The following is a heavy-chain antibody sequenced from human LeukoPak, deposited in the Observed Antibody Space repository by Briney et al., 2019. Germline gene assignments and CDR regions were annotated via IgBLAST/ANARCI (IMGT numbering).Heavy chain of an antibody. CDR2: ISGSAHKI. V-gene: IGHV3-53*01. J-gene: IGHJ4*02. Sequence: GGSLRLSCAASGFTVSSNYMSWVRQAPEKGLDWVSVISGSAHKIRYADSVKGRFTISRDNSENIVYLQMNNLRVEDTAVYYCAGRPTGYSSGYIHWGQGTLVTVSS. D-gene: IGHD5-18*01. CDR3: AGRPTGYSSGYIH. CDR1: GFTVSSNY.